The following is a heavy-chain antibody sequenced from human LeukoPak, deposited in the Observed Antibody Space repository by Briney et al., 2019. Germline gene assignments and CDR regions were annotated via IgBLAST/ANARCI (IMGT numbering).Heavy chain of an antibody. J-gene: IGHJ4*02. V-gene: IGHV3-9*01. CDR1: GFTFDDYA. Sequence: GRSLRLSCAASGFTFDDYAMHWVRHAPGKGLEWVSGISWNSGSIGYADSVKGRFTISRDNAKNTLYLQMNSLRGEDTAVYYCARVGYYYGDDYWGQGTLVTVSS. CDR2: ISWNSGSI. CDR3: ARVGYYYGDDY. D-gene: IGHD5-18*01.